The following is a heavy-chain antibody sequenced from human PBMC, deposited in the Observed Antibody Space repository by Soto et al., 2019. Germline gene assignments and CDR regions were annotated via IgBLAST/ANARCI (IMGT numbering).Heavy chain of an antibody. CDR2: ISGSGVST. V-gene: IGHV3-23*01. J-gene: IGHJ2*01. CDR1: GFTFSSYA. Sequence: GGSLRLSCAACGFTFSSYAMSWVRQAPWKGPEWVSAISGSGVSTYYADSVKGRFTISRDNSKKTLYLQMNSLRAEDTAVYYCAKLRCTNGVCYTSCYFELWGRGTLVAVSS. D-gene: IGHD2-8*01. CDR3: AKLRCTNGVCYTSCYFEL.